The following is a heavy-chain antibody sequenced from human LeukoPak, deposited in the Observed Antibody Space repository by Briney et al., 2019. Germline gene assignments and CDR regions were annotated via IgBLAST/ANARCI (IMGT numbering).Heavy chain of an antibody. CDR1: GFTYSSYA. CDR2: ISGGGDST. D-gene: IGHD3-10*01. Sequence: GGSLRLSCAASGFTYSSYAMSWVRQAPGKGLEWVSAISGGGDSTYYADPVKGRFTISRDNSKNTLYLQMSSLRAEDTAVYYCAKVRLQFYYYYMDVWGKGTTVTVS. J-gene: IGHJ6*03. CDR3: AKVRLQFYYYYMDV. V-gene: IGHV3-23*01.